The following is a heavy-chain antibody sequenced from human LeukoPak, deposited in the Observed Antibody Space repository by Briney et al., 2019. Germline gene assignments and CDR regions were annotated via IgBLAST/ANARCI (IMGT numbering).Heavy chain of an antibody. Sequence: GRSLRLSCAASGFTFSSYGVHWVRQAPGKGLEWVAVISYDGSNKYYADSVKGRFTISRDNSKNTLYLQMNSLRAEDTAVYYCAKDLDLLRYFDWLSIDQFDYWGQGTLVTVSS. J-gene: IGHJ4*02. CDR2: ISYDGSNK. CDR1: GFTFSSYG. D-gene: IGHD3-9*01. CDR3: AKDLDLLRYFDWLSIDQFDY. V-gene: IGHV3-30*18.